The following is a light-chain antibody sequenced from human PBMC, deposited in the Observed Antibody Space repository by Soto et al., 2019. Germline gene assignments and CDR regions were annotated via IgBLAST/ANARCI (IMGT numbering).Light chain of an antibody. CDR1: QTVASN. V-gene: IGKV3-15*01. Sequence: EIVMTQSPATLSVSPGERATLSCRASQTVASNLAWYQQKPGQAPRLLIHGASTRATGVPARFSGSGSGTEFTLTISSLQSEDFAVYYCHQYNKWPPQYTFGQGTKMQIK. J-gene: IGKJ2*01. CDR2: GAS. CDR3: HQYNKWPPQYT.